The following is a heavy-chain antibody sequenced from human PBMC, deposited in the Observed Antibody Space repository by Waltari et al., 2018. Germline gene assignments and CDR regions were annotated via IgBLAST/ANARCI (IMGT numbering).Heavy chain of an antibody. Sequence: QVQLVQSGAEVKKPGSSVKVSCKASGGTFSSYAISWVRQAPGQGLEWMGRISPIVGTANDAQKFQGRVTITADKSTSTAYMELSSLRSEDTAVYYCARGDFWGGMDYWGQGTLVTVSS. J-gene: IGHJ4*02. V-gene: IGHV1-69*04. CDR2: ISPIVGTA. D-gene: IGHD3-3*01. CDR3: ARGDFWGGMDY. CDR1: GGTFSSYA.